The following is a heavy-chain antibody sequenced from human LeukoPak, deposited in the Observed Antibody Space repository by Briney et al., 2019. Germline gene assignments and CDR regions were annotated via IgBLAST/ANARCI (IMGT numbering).Heavy chain of an antibody. D-gene: IGHD3-10*01. V-gene: IGHV4-34*01. CDR1: GGSFSGYY. Sequence: SETLSLTCAVHGGSFSGYYWSWIRQPPGKGLEWIGETNHSGSTNYNPSLKSRVTISVDTSKNQFSLKLSSVTAADTAVYYCARDHITMVRGGTGFDYWGQGTLVTVSS. J-gene: IGHJ4*02. CDR2: TNHSGST. CDR3: ARDHITMVRGGTGFDY.